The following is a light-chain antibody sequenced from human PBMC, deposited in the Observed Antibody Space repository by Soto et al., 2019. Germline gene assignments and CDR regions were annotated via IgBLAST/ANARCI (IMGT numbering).Light chain of an antibody. CDR1: QSVSRY. Sequence: EIVLTQSPATLSLSPGERATLSCRASQSVSRYLAWYQQKPGQAPRLLIYAASNRATGIPARFSGCGSGTDFTLTISRLEPEDFAVYYCQQRSNWPITFGQGTRLEIK. V-gene: IGKV3-11*01. CDR3: QQRSNWPIT. J-gene: IGKJ5*01. CDR2: AAS.